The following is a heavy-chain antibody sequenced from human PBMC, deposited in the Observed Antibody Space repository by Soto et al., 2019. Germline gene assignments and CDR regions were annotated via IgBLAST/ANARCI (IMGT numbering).Heavy chain of an antibody. CDR2: TYYTGST. J-gene: IGHJ6*02. D-gene: IGHD5-18*01. CDR1: GGSMNDVTHY. Sequence: SETLSLTCSVSGGSMNDVTHYWAWIRQPPGQGLEWIATTYYTGSTHYNSSLKSRATISVDTSQNQFSLELTSVTAADAAVYHCASARYLGVDVWGHGTTVTVSS. CDR3: ASARYLGVDV. V-gene: IGHV4-39*01.